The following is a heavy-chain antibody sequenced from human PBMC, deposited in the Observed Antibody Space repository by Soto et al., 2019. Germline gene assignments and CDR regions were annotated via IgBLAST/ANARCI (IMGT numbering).Heavy chain of an antibody. V-gene: IGHV3-7*02. J-gene: IGHJ4*02. D-gene: IGHD6-19*01. CDR1: GFTFSSYW. CDR2: IKQDGTEK. CDR3: AGGTGWVIVD. Sequence: EVQLVESGGGLVQPGGSLRLSCAASGFTFSSYWMNWVRQAPGKGLEWVANIKQDGTEKHYVDSVKDRFTISRDNAKSSLHLQLNSLRADDTAVYYCAGGTGWVIVDWGQGTLVTVSS.